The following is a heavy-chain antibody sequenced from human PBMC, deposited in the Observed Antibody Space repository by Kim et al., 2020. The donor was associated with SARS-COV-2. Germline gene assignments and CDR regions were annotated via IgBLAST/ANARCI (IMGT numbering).Heavy chain of an antibody. J-gene: IGHJ6*01. D-gene: IGHD1-26*01. CDR2: ISYDGSNK. V-gene: IGHV3-30-3*01. CDR3: ARDPCSGSRGATYYYG. Sequence: GGSLRLSCAASGFTFSSCAMHWVRQAPGKGLEWVAVISYDGSNKYYADSVKGRFTISRDNSKNTLYLQMNSLRPEDTAVYYCARDPCSGSRGATYYYG. CDR1: GFTFSSCA.